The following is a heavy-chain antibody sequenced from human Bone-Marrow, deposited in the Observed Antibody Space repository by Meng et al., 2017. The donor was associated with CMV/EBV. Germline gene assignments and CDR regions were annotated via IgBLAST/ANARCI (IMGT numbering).Heavy chain of an antibody. CDR1: GYTFTGYY. Sequence: ASVKVSCKASGYTFTGYYMHWVRQAPGQGLEWMGWINPNSGGTNYAQKLQGRVTMTTDTSTSTAYKELRSLRSDDTAVYYCARDAPGGPAEDTSNWFDPWGQGTLVTVSS. V-gene: IGHV1-2*02. CDR3: ARDAPGGPAEDTSNWFDP. J-gene: IGHJ5*02. CDR2: INPNSGGT. D-gene: IGHD2-2*01.